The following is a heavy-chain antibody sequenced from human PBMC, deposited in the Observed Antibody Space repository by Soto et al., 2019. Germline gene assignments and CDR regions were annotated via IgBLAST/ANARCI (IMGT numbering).Heavy chain of an antibody. V-gene: IGHV4-4*07. D-gene: IGHD2-2*01. J-gene: IGHJ5*02. Sequence: QVQLQESPPGLVKPSETLSLTCTVSGGSISSYYWCWLRQPPGKGLEWIGRIYTRGSTNYNPSVKRRVTMSVNTPQNEFALKLSSVTAADTALYHCAGEDCSSTSCHIGWFDPWGQGTLVTVSS. CDR1: GGSISSYY. CDR3: AGEDCSSTSCHIGWFDP. CDR2: IYTRGST.